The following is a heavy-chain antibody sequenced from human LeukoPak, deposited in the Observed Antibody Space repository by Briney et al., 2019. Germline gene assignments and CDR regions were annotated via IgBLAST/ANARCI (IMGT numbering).Heavy chain of an antibody. CDR3: ARAHTSNWYMDY. J-gene: IGHJ4*02. CDR2: IFYSGSS. CDR1: GGSISSYY. D-gene: IGHD6-13*01. V-gene: IGHV4-59*01. Sequence: KASETLSLTCSVSGGSISSYYWSWIRQPPGKGLEWIGYIFYSGSSNYNPSLKSRVTMSVDMSENQLSLKLRSVTAADTALYYCARAHTSNWYMDYWGQGTLVTVSS.